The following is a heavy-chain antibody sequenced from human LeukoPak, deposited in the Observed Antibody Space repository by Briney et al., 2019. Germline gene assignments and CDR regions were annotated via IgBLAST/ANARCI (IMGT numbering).Heavy chain of an antibody. D-gene: IGHD3-3*01. Sequence: PSETLSLTCSVSGASINSFSCNWFRQPPGKGLEWIGYFTTGGNTNYSPFFKGRVIMSRDTSKNQVSLRLTSVGAADTAVYYCAKWSGSAFDVWGQGTMVTVSS. V-gene: IGHV4-59*03. J-gene: IGHJ3*01. CDR1: GASINSFS. CDR3: AKWSGSAFDV. CDR2: FTTGGNT.